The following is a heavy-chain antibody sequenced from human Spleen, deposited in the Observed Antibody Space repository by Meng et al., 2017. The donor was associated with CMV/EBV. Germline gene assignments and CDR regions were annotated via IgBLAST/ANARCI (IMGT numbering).Heavy chain of an antibody. J-gene: IGHJ4*02. D-gene: IGHD3-3*01. Sequence: GESLKISCVASGFTFTTYSMNWVRQAPGKGLEWVSSISSSSNYIYYADSVKGRFTISRDNAKNSLYLQMNSLRAEDTAVYYCASLYYDFWSGYSPLDYWGQGTLVTVSS. V-gene: IGHV3-21*04. CDR1: GFTFTTYS. CDR3: ASLYYDFWSGYSPLDY. CDR2: ISSSSNYI.